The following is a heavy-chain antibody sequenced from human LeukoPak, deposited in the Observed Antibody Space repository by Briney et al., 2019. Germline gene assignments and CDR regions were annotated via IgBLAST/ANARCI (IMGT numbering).Heavy chain of an antibody. D-gene: IGHD3-10*01. Sequence: GGSLRLSCAASGFTFSRYSMNWVRQAPGKGLEWVSYISRSSSTIHYADSVKGRFTISRDNAKSSLFLQMNSLRAEDTAVYYCARDGGATMVRGVATYDSXGQGTLXTVSS. J-gene: IGHJ4*02. CDR3: ARDGGATMVRGVATYDS. CDR1: GFTFSRYS. CDR2: ISRSSSTI. V-gene: IGHV3-48*04.